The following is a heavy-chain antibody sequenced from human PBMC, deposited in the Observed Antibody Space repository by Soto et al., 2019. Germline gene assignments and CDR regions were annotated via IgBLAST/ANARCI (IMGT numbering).Heavy chain of an antibody. V-gene: IGHV1-46*01. CDR2: INPSGGST. CDR3: ARGDTAVELPYEY. Sequence: QVQLVQSGAEVKKPGASVKVSCKASGDTFTRYDMHWVRQAPGQGLEWMGIINPSGGSTSYAPKFQGRVTMTRDTSTRTVYMELSSLRSEDTAVYYCARGDTAVELPYEYWGQGTLVTVSS. D-gene: IGHD1-7*01. J-gene: IGHJ4*02. CDR1: GDTFTRYD.